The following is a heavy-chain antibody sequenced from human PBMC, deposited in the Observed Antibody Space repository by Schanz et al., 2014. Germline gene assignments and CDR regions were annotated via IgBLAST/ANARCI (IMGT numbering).Heavy chain of an antibody. CDR1: GFTFSSYG. CDR2: IWYDGSNK. V-gene: IGHV3-33*01. J-gene: IGHJ4*02. Sequence: QVQLVESGGGVVQPGRSLRLSCAASGFTFSSYGMHWVRQAPGKGLEWVAVIWYDGSNKYYADSVKGRFTISRDNSKNTLFLQMNSLRAEDTAVYYCARDHTTESYYSAGPPIDYWGQGTLPTVSS. D-gene: IGHD1-26*01. CDR3: ARDHTTESYYSAGPPIDY.